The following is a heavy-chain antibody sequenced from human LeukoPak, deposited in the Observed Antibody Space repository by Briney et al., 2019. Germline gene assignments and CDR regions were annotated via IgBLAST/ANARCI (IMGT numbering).Heavy chain of an antibody. V-gene: IGHV4-59*01. Sequence: SETLSLTCTVSGGSISGYYWSWIRQPPGEGLECIGYIHYSGSTNYNPSLKSRVTISVDTSKDHLSLKVTSVTAADTAVYYCVKVRRIPNSLGWFDPWGQGTQVIVSS. D-gene: IGHD4-23*01. CDR1: GGSISGYY. CDR3: VKVRRIPNSLGWFDP. J-gene: IGHJ5*02. CDR2: IHYSGST.